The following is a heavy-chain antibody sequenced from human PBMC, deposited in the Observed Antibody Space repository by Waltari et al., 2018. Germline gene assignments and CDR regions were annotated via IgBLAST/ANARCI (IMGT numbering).Heavy chain of an antibody. Sequence: QVQLVQSGAAVTKPGASVKVSCKASGYSFTTYPMCWVRQAPVQRPEWMGWVNGGNANTKYSQKFQGRVTITRDTSATTAYMEVSSLRFEDTAVYYCATNAATYYDLWSGYADWGQGTLVTVSS. V-gene: IGHV1-3*01. CDR1: GYSFTTYP. J-gene: IGHJ4*02. D-gene: IGHD3-3*01. CDR3: ATNAATYYDLWSGYAD. CDR2: VNGGNANT.